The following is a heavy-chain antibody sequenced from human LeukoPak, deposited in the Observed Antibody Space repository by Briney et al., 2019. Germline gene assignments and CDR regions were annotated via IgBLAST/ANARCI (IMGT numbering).Heavy chain of an antibody. CDR1: GFTFSSYA. D-gene: IGHD5-12*01. J-gene: IGHJ4*02. CDR3: AKVGSGYDYEYYFDY. V-gene: IGHV3-23*01. CDR2: ISGSGGST. Sequence: PGGSLRLSCAASGFTFSSYAMSWVRQAPGKGLEWVSAISGSGGSTYYADSVKGRFTISRDNSKNTLYLQMNSLRAEDTAVYYCAKVGSGYDYEYYFDYWGQGTLVTVSS.